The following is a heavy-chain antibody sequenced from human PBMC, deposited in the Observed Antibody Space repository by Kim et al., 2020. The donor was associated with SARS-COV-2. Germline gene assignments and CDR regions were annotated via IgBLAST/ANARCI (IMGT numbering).Heavy chain of an antibody. V-gene: IGHV3-9*01. D-gene: IGHD2-15*01. J-gene: IGHJ4*01. CDR2: VSWNSGTI. CDR1: GFTFGDYA. CDR3: AKPKDCSGLSCTFDY. Sequence: GGSLRLSCAASGFTFGDYAMHWVRQAPGKGLEWVSGVSWNSGTILYADSVKGRFTISRDNAKNSLYLQMNSLRAEDTALYYCAKPKDCSGLSCTFDYWGQGTLVTVSS.